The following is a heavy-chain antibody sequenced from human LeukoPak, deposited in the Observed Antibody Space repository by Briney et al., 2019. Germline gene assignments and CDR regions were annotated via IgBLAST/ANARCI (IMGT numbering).Heavy chain of an antibody. V-gene: IGHV1-8*01. CDR1: GYTFTSYD. CDR3: ARDRENSGSYFH. CDR2: MNPNSGNT. D-gene: IGHD3-10*01. J-gene: IGHJ4*02. Sequence: ASVKVSCKASGYTFTSYDINWVRQATGQGLEWMGWMNPNSGNTGYAQKFQGRVTMTRNTSISTAYMELSSLSSEDTAVYYCARDRENSGSYFHWGQGTLVTVSS.